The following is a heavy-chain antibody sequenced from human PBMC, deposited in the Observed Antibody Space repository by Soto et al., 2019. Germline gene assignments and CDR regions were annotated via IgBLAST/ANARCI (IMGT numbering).Heavy chain of an antibody. V-gene: IGHV3-30*14. D-gene: IGHD3-3*01. J-gene: IGHJ6*02. CDR3: ARDTSYDFWSGYGMDV. CDR1: GFSFINHA. Sequence: GGSLRLSCAGSGFSFINHAAHWVRQAPGKGLEWVAVISYDGDNQYYADSVKGRFIISRDNSKNTPYLQMNFLKTEDTAVYYCARDTSYDFWSGYGMDVWGQGTTVTVSS. CDR2: ISYDGDNQ.